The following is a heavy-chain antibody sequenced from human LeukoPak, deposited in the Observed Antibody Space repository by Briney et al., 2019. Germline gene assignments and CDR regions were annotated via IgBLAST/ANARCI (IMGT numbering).Heavy chain of an antibody. CDR2: LSGSGGST. CDR3: AKDKSYGSDY. D-gene: IGHD1-26*01. CDR1: GFTFSSYA. V-gene: IGHV3-23*01. Sequence: GGSLRLSCAVPGFTFSSYAMNWVRQAPGKGLEWVSALSGSGGSTFYADSVKGRFTISRDNSKNTLYLQMNSLRAEDTAVYYCAKDKSYGSDYWGQGTLVTVSS. J-gene: IGHJ4*02.